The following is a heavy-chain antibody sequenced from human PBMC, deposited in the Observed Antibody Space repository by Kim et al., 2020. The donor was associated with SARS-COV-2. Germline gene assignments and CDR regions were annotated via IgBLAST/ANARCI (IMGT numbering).Heavy chain of an antibody. Sequence: GGSLRLSCAASGFTFSSYAMSWVRQAPGKGLEWVSAISGSGGSTYYADSVKGRFTISRDNSKNTLYLQMNSLRAEDTAVYYCATLTELSSAPFDYWGQGTLVTVSS. CDR3: ATLTELSSAPFDY. V-gene: IGHV3-23*01. J-gene: IGHJ4*02. D-gene: IGHD1-26*01. CDR1: GFTFSSYA. CDR2: ISGSGGST.